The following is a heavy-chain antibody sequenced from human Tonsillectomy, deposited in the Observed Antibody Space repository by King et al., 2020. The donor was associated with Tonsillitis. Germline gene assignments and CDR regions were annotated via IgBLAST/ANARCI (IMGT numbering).Heavy chain of an antibody. CDR2: IYHSGST. J-gene: IGHJ4*02. D-gene: IGHD1-26*01. V-gene: IGHV4-38-2*02. CDR3: AREYSGSYFDY. CDR1: RYSISSGYY. Sequence: LQLQESGPGLVKPSETLSLNCIVSRYSISSGYYWGWIRQPPGKGLEWIGSIYHSGSTFYNPSLKSRVTISVDTSKNQFSLKLSSGIAADTAVYYCAREYSGSYFDYWGQGTLVTVSS.